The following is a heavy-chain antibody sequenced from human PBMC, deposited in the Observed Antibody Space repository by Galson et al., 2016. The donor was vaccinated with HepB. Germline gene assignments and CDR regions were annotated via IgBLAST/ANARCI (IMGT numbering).Heavy chain of an antibody. CDR3: VRETSGNSYYFDY. CDR2: INFDGRST. J-gene: IGHJ4*02. D-gene: IGHD1-26*01. V-gene: IGHV3-74*01. CDR1: GFTFSNHW. Sequence: SLRLSCAASGFTFSNHWMHWVRQAPGKRLVWVSRINFDGRSTTYADSVNGRFTISRDKANNTLFLQMNGLRAEDTALYYCVRETSGNSYYFDYWGQGSLVTVSS.